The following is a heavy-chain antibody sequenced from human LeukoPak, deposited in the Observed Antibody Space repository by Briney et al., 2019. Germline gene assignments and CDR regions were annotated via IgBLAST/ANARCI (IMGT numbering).Heavy chain of an antibody. Sequence: GGSLRLSCAASGFTFSSYSMNWVRQAPGKGLEWVSSISGSSSYIYYADSVKGRFTISRDNAKNSLYLQMNSLRAEDTAVYYCARDSYDSSGYYGYWGQGTLVTVSS. D-gene: IGHD3-22*01. CDR3: ARDSYDSSGYYGY. CDR1: GFTFSSYS. J-gene: IGHJ4*02. CDR2: ISGSSSYI. V-gene: IGHV3-21*01.